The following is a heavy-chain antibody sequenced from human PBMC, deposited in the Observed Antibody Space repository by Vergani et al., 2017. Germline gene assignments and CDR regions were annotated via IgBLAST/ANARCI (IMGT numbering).Heavy chain of an antibody. CDR3: ARIASDRIDY. J-gene: IGHJ4*02. CDR1: GGSFSGYY. V-gene: IGHV4-34*01. CDR2: INHSGST. Sequence: QVQLQQWGAGLLKPSETLSLTCAVYGGSFSGYYWSWIRQPPGKGLEWIGEINHSGSTNYNPSLKSRFTISVDTSKNQFSLKLSSVTAADTAVYYCARIASDRIDYWGQGTLVTVSS. D-gene: IGHD2-21*01.